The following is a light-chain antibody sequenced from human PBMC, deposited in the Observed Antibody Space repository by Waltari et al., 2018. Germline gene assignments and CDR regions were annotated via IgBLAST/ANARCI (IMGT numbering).Light chain of an antibody. CDR2: DVS. J-gene: IGLJ3*02. V-gene: IGLV2-14*03. Sequence: QSALTQPASVSGSPGQSITISSTGTTSDLGRYNYVSWYQQHPGKAPNLMIDDVSSRPSRISSRFSGSKFGNAASLTISGLQPEDEADYYCISFTSSSTGVFGGGTKLTVL. CDR1: TSDLGRYNY. CDR3: ISFTSSSTGV.